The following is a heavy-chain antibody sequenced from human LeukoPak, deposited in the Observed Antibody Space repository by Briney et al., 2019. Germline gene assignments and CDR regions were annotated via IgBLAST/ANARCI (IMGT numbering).Heavy chain of an antibody. CDR3: ARGRAYYYDSSGSFDY. D-gene: IGHD3-22*01. J-gene: IGHJ4*02. V-gene: IGHV1-8*01. CDR1: GYTFTSYD. Sequence: ASVKVSCKASGYTFTSYDINWVRQATGQGLEWMGWMNPNSGNTGYAQKFQGRVTMTRNTSISTAYMELSSLRSEDTAVYYCARGRAYYYDSSGSFDYWGQGTLVTVSS. CDR2: MNPNSGNT.